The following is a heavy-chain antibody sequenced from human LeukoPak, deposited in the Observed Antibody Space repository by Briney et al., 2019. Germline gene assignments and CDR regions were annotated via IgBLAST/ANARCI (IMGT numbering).Heavy chain of an antibody. Sequence: GGSLRLSCAASGFTFSSYAMHWVRQAPGKGLEWVAVISYDGSNKYYADSVKGRFTISRDNSKNTLYLQMNSLRAEDTAVYYCAREGGSYGIPYFDYWGQGTLVTVSS. CDR3: AREGGSYGIPYFDY. CDR2: ISYDGSNK. CDR1: GFTFSSYA. V-gene: IGHV3-30*04. D-gene: IGHD5-18*01. J-gene: IGHJ4*02.